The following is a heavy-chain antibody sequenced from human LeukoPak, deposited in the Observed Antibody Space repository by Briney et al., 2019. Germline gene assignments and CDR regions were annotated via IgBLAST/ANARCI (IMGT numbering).Heavy chain of an antibody. CDR1: GYTFTSYG. V-gene: IGHV1-18*01. J-gene: IGHJ4*02. CDR2: ISAYNGTT. CDR3: ARDPSPESDYFDY. Sequence: ASVNVSCKASGYTFTSYGISWVRQAPGQGLEWMGWISAYNGTTNNAQKLKASVTMTTETSTSTAYMELRSLRPDDTAVYYGARDPSPESDYFDYWGQGTLVTVSS.